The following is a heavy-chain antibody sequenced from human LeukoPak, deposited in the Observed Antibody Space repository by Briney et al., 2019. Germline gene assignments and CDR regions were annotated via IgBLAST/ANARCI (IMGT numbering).Heavy chain of an antibody. Sequence: SETLSLTCTVSGGSISSYDWSWIRQPPGKGLEWVGYIYYGGSTNYNPSLKSRVTISVDTSKNQFSLKLSSVTAADTAVYYCARAHITEGVVDGFDIWGQGTMVTVSS. CDR3: ARAHITEGVVDGFDI. D-gene: IGHD3-10*01. V-gene: IGHV4-59*12. CDR1: GGSISSYD. CDR2: IYYGGST. J-gene: IGHJ3*02.